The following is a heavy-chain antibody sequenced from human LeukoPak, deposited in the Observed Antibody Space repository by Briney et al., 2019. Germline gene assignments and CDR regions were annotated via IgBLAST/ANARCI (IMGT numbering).Heavy chain of an antibody. J-gene: IGHJ4*02. D-gene: IGHD6-13*01. Sequence: GGSLRLSCAASGFTFSRFWVSWVRQAPGKGLEWVANVKQDGSEKYYVDSVKGRFTITRDNAKNSLYLQMNSLRAEDTAVYYCARYGSIAAAGTFDYWGQGTLVTVSS. CDR3: ARYGSIAAAGTFDY. CDR1: GFTFSRFW. CDR2: VKQDGSEK. V-gene: IGHV3-7*04.